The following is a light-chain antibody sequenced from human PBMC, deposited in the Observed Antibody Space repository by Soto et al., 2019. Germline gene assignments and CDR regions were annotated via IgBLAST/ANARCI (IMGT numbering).Light chain of an antibody. V-gene: IGKV3-15*01. CDR1: QSLSSY. J-gene: IGKJ1*01. CDR2: GAS. Sequence: EIVFTQSPSTLSLSPLERSTLSCRASQSLSSYLAWYQQKPGQAPRLLIYGASTRATGIPARFSGSGSGTEFTLTISSLQSEDFAVYYCQQYHIWPPWTSGQGTKVDIK. CDR3: QQYHIWPPWT.